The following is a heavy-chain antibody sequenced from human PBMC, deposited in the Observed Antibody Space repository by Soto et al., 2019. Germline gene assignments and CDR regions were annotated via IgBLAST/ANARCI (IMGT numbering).Heavy chain of an antibody. CDR3: ARPRLRYFDWFEAFDI. CDR1: GSTFTSYA. V-gene: IGHV1-3*01. J-gene: IGHJ3*02. D-gene: IGHD3-9*01. CDR2: INAGNGNT. Sequence: SVKVSCKASGSTFTSYALHWVRQAPGQRREWMGWINAGNGNTKYSQKFQGRVTITSDTSASTAYMELSSLRSEDTAVYYCARPRLRYFDWFEAFDIWGQGTMVTVSS.